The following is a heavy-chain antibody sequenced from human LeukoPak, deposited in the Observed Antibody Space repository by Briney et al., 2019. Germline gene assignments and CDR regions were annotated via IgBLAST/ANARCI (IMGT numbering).Heavy chain of an antibody. CDR1: GGSISSYY. J-gene: IGHJ4*02. CDR2: IYYSGST. D-gene: IGHD3-10*01. CDR3: ARDLGDSGVAY. Sequence: SETLSLTCTVSGGSISSYYWSWIRQPPGKGLEWIGYIYYSGSTNYNPSLKSRVTISVDTSKNQFSLKLSSVTAADTAVYYCARDLGDSGVAYWGQGTLVTVSS. V-gene: IGHV4-59*01.